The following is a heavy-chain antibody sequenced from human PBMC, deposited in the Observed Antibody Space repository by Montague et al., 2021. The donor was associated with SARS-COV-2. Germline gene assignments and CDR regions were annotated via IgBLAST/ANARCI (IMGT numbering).Heavy chain of an antibody. CDR3: ARVGRQQLVRLSGMDV. Sequence: SDTLSLTCTVSGGSISSSSYYWGWIRQPPGKGLEWIGSIYYSGSTYYNPSLKSRVTISVDRSKNQFSLKLSSVTAADTAVYYCARVGRQQLVRLSGMDVWGQGTTVTVSS. CDR1: GGSISSSSYY. D-gene: IGHD6-13*01. V-gene: IGHV4-39*07. J-gene: IGHJ6*02. CDR2: IYYSGST.